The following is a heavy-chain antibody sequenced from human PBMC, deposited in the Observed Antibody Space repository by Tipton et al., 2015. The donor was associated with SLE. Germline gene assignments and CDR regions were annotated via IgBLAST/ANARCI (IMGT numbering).Heavy chain of an antibody. Sequence: TLSLTCTVSGGSISSYYWSWIRQPPGKGLEWIGYIYASRSTNHNPSLKSRATIPVDTSKNQFSLKLSSVTAADTAVYYCARERGDYGDYFDYWGQGTLVTVSS. V-gene: IGHV4-4*08. J-gene: IGHJ4*02. CDR2: IYASRST. CDR3: ARERGDYGDYFDY. CDR1: GGSISSYY. D-gene: IGHD4-17*01.